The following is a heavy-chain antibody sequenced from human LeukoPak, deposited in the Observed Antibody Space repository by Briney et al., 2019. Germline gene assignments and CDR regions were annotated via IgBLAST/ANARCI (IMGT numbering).Heavy chain of an antibody. CDR1: GFSFSTYS. CDR2: MLGSSSNI. V-gene: IGHV3-21*01. Sequence: PGGSMRLSCTAYGFSFSTYSMNWVRQAAGKGLGWVSSMLGSSSNIYYADSVKGRFTISRDNAKNSLYLQMDSLGAEDTAFYYCATDSPETAAFDYWGQGTLVTVSS. J-gene: IGHJ4*02. D-gene: IGHD1-14*01. CDR3: ATDSPETAAFDY.